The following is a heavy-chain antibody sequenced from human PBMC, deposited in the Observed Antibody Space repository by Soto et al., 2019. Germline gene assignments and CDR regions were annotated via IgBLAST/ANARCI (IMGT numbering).Heavy chain of an antibody. V-gene: IGHV4-59*01. Sequence: SETLSLTCTVSGGSISSYYWSWIRQPPGKGLEWIGYIYYSGSTNYNPSLKSRVTISVDTSKNQFSLKLSSVTAADTAVYYCARGQPTTWWLGEYSRRYYGLDVWGQGTMVTVSS. J-gene: IGHJ6*02. CDR3: ARGQPTTWWLGEYSRRYYGLDV. CDR2: IYYSGST. CDR1: GGSISSYY. D-gene: IGHD3-10*01.